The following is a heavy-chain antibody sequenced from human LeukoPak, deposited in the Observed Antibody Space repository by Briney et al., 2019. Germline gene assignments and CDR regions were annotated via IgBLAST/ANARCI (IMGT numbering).Heavy chain of an antibody. CDR1: GFTFSSYG. D-gene: IGHD1-26*01. CDR2: ISYDGSNK. V-gene: IGHV3-30*03. Sequence: PGGSLRLSCAASGFTFSSYGMHWVRQAPGKGLEWVAVISYDGSNKYYADSVKGRFTISRDNSKNTLYLQMNSLRAEDTAVYYCARGLSGSYLVYWGQGTLVTVSS. CDR3: ARGLSGSYLVY. J-gene: IGHJ4*02.